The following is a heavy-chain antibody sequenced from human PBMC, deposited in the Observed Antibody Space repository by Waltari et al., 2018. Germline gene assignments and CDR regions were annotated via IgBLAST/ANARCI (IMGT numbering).Heavy chain of an antibody. CDR1: GGSISSSSYY. Sequence: QLQLQESGPGLVKPSETLSLTCTVSGGSISSSSYYWGWIRQHPGKGLEWIGSIYYSGSTYYNPSLKSRVTISVDTSKNQFSLKLSSVTAADTAVYYCARGDAFDIWGQGTMVTVSS. J-gene: IGHJ3*02. CDR2: IYYSGST. CDR3: ARGDAFDI. V-gene: IGHV4-39*07.